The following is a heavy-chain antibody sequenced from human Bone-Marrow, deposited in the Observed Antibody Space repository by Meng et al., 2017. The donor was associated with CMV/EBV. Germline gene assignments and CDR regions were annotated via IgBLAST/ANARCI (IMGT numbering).Heavy chain of an antibody. CDR1: GFTFSSYA. CDR2: ISYDGSNK. V-gene: IGHV3-30-3*01. D-gene: IGHD1-26*01. Sequence: GESLKISCAASGFTFSSYAMHWVRQAPGKGLEWVAVISYDGSNKYYADSVKGRFTITRDNSKNTLYLQMNSLRAEDTAVYYCARELPGIEGRWFDPWGQGTLVTVSS. J-gene: IGHJ5*02. CDR3: ARELPGIEGRWFDP.